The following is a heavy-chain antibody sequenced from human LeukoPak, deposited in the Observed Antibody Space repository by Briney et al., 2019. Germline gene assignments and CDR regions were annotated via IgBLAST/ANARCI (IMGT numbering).Heavy chain of an antibody. D-gene: IGHD3-9*01. V-gene: IGHV3-7*01. CDR2: INPDGSGK. CDR3: ARDERPPYYDILTGYYSRGYYYYGMDV. J-gene: IGHJ6*02. CDR1: GFTFSTYW. Sequence: GGSLRLSCAASGFTFSTYWMGWVRQASGKGLEFVANINPDGSGKYYGDSVKGRFTISRDNAENSLDLQMNSLRAEDTAVYYCARDERPPYYDILTGYYSRGYYYYGMDVWGQGTTVTVSS.